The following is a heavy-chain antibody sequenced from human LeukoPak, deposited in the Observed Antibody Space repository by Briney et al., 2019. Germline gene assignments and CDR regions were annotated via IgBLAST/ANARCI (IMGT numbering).Heavy chain of an antibody. Sequence: SETLSLTCAVHGGSFSGYYWSWIRQPPGKGLEWIGEINHSGSTNYNPSLKSRVTISVDTSKNQFSLKLSSVTAADTAVYYCARPRNWNYVSAFDIWGQGTMVTVSS. D-gene: IGHD1-7*01. CDR3: ARPRNWNYVSAFDI. CDR1: GGSFSGYY. J-gene: IGHJ3*02. CDR2: INHSGST. V-gene: IGHV4-34*01.